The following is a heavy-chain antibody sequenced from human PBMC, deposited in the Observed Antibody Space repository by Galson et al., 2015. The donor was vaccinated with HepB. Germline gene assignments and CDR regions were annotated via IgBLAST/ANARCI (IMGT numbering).Heavy chain of an antibody. Sequence: SVKVSCKASGYTFTDYYMHWVRQAPGQGLEWMGRIIPILGIANYAQKFQGRVTITADKSTSTAYMELSSLRSEDTAVYYCARDSSTMTTVKGGWFDPWGQGTLVTVSS. CDR1: GYTFTDYY. D-gene: IGHD4-17*01. J-gene: IGHJ5*02. V-gene: IGHV1-69*04. CDR3: ARDSSTMTTVKGGWFDP. CDR2: IIPILGIA.